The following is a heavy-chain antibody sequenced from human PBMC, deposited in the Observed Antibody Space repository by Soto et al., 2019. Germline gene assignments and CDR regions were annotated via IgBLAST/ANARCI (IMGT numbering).Heavy chain of an antibody. D-gene: IGHD5-12*01. J-gene: IGHJ4*02. CDR1: GFSFSIFA. V-gene: IGHV3-23*01. CDR3: AKSSGYRWSYYFDY. Sequence: PGGSLRLSCAASGFSFSIFAMSWVRQAPGEGLEWVSGIGDSGGSTFYADSVKGRFTISRDNSNNKVYLQMSSLRAEDTAVYYCAKSSGYRWSYYFDYWGQGT. CDR2: IGDSGGST.